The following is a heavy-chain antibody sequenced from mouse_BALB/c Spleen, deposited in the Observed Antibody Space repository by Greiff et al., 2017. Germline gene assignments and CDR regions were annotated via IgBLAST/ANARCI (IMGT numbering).Heavy chain of an antibody. CDR2: ILPGSGST. Sequence: QVQLQQSGAELMKPGASVKISCKATGYTFSSYWIEWVKQRPGHGLEWIGEILPGSGSTNYNEKFKGKATFTADTSSNTAYMQLSILTSEDSAVYYCARQDDGYYVRYAMDYWGQGTSVTVSS. D-gene: IGHD2-3*01. CDR3: ARQDDGYYVRYAMDY. V-gene: IGHV1-9*01. J-gene: IGHJ4*01. CDR1: GYTFSSYW.